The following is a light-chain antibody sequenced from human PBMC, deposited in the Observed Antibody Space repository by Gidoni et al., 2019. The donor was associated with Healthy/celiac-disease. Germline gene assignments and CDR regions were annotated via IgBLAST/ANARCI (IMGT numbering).Light chain of an antibody. CDR3: SSYAGSNNVV. V-gene: IGLV2-8*01. Sequence: PGQSVTISCTGTSSDVGGYNYVSWYKQHPGKAPKLMIYEVSKRPSGVPDRFSGSKSGNTASLTVSGLQAEDEADYYCSSYAGSNNVVFGGGTKLTVL. CDR1: SSDVGGYNY. CDR2: EVS. J-gene: IGLJ2*01.